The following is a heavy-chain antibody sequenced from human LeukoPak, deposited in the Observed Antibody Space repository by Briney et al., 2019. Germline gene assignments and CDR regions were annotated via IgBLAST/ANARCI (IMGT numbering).Heavy chain of an antibody. CDR2: ISWDGGST. Sequence: GGSLRLSCAASGFTFDDYTMHWVRQAPGKGLEWVSLISWDGGSTYYADSVKGRFTISRDNSKNSLYLQMNSLRTEDTALYYCAKDFRYFDWLFDYWGQGTLVTVSS. J-gene: IGHJ4*02. D-gene: IGHD3-9*01. CDR3: AKDFRYFDWLFDY. CDR1: GFTFDDYT. V-gene: IGHV3-43*01.